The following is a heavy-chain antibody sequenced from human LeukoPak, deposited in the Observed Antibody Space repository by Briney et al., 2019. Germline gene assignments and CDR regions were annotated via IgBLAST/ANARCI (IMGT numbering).Heavy chain of an antibody. CDR1: GASVSSGLYN. CDR3: AREEYGLGYCSGGSCYSSL. CDR2: LDTSGKT. Sequence: PSETLSLTCTVSGASVSSGLYNWNWIRQPAGEGLEWIGRLDTSGKTKYNPSLKSRVTMSVVTSKNQFSLKLTSVTAADTAVYYCAREEYGLGYCSGGSCYSSLWGQGTLVTVSS. D-gene: IGHD2-15*01. J-gene: IGHJ4*02. V-gene: IGHV4-61*02.